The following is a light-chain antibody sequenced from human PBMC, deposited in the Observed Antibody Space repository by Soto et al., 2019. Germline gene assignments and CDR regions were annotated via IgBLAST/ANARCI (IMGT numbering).Light chain of an antibody. V-gene: IGKV1-6*01. Sequence: AIQMTQSPSSLSASVGDRVTITCRASQDITNDLAWYQQKPGTAPKVLISAASRLQTGVPSRFSGSGSGTDCTLTISSLHPEDFATYYCLQDFNFPFTFGQGTKLEVK. J-gene: IGKJ2*01. CDR2: AAS. CDR1: QDITND. CDR3: LQDFNFPFT.